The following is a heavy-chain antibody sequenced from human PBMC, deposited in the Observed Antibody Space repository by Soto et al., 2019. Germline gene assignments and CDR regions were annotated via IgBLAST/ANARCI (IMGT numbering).Heavy chain of an antibody. V-gene: IGHV3-23*01. J-gene: IGHJ1*01. CDR1: GFTFSNYA. CDR2: IANSGAGI. Sequence: EVQLLESEGGLVQPGGSLRLSCAASGFTFSNYAMNWVRQAPGKGLEWVSAIANSGAGIYYADSVKGRFTISRDNSKNTLYLEMNRLTAADTAIYYCAKDAGIGWHPPRRRWDQGTLGIVSS. D-gene: IGHD6-19*01. CDR3: AKDAGIGWHPPRRR.